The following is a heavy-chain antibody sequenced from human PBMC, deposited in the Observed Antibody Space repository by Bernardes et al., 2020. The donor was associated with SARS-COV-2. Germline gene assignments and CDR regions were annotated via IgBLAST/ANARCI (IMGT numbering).Heavy chain of an antibody. V-gene: IGHV4-59*08. Sequence: SATQTLTCTVSGGSLRSSYWSWIRQPPGPELAWIAYIYYSGSTDYNPSLKSRVTISIDTSKNQFSLKLSSVTAADTAMYYCARLRADSLGGGFDSWGQGTLVTVSA. CDR3: ARLRADSLGGGFDS. CDR2: IYYSGST. D-gene: IGHD1-26*01. CDR1: GGSLRSSY. J-gene: IGHJ4*02.